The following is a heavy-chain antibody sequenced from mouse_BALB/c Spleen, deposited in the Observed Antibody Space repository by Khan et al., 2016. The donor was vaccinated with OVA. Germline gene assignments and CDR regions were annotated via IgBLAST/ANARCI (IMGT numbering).Heavy chain of an antibody. CDR1: GYTFTTFG. CDR2: INTYTGKP. CDR3: GRVGFNGTMDS. J-gene: IGHJ4*01. V-gene: IGHV9-3-1*01. Sequence: QIQLVQSGPEVKKPGETVKISCKASGYTFTTFGMNWVRQAPGKGLKWMGWINTYTGKPTYADDFKGRFAFSLETSASTAYLQINNLKNEDTATXFLGRVGFNGTMDSWGQGTSVTVSS.